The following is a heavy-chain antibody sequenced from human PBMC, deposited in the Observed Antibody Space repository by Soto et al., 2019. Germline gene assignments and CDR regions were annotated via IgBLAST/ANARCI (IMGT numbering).Heavy chain of an antibody. CDR3: ARSIRGWQDY. CDR2: IYYSGST. CDR1: GGSISSYY. D-gene: IGHD6-19*01. J-gene: IGHJ4*02. Sequence: SETLSLTCTVSGGSISSYYWSWIRQPPGKGLEWIGYIYYSGSTNYNPSLKSRVTISVDTSKNQFSLKLSSVTAADTAVYYCARSIRGWQDYWGQGTLVTVSS. V-gene: IGHV4-59*01.